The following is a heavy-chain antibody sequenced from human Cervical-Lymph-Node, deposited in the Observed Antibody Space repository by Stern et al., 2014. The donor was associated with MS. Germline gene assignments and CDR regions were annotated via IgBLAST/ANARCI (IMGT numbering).Heavy chain of an antibody. CDR3: AKDIIAAAGTGFMDGMDV. CDR1: GFTFDDYA. D-gene: IGHD6-13*01. J-gene: IGHJ6*02. V-gene: IGHV3-9*01. Sequence: EVQLVESGGGLVRPGRSLRPSSAAFGFTFDDYAMHWVRQVPGKGLEGVAGISWNSYSIEYADSVKGRFTISRDNADNSLYLQMDSLRADDTALYYCAKDIIAAAGTGFMDGMDVWGQGTTVTVSS. CDR2: ISWNSYSI.